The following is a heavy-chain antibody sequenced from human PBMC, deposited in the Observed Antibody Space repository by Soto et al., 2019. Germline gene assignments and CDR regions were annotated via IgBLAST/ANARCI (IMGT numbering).Heavy chain of an antibody. Sequence: GASVKVSCKASGYTFTDYYMHWVRQAPGQGLEWMGWINPNSGGTNYAQKFQGRVTMTRVTSISTAYMELSSLRSDDTALYYCAKDPNIVLLPAATGGMDVWGQGXTVTVSS. CDR1: GYTFTDYY. D-gene: IGHD2-2*01. J-gene: IGHJ6*02. V-gene: IGHV1-2*02. CDR2: INPNSGGT. CDR3: AKDPNIVLLPAATGGMDV.